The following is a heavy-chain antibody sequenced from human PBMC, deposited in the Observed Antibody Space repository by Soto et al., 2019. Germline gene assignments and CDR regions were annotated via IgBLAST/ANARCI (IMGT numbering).Heavy chain of an antibody. D-gene: IGHD3-10*01. V-gene: IGHV3-21*01. Sequence: EVQLVESGGGLVKPGGSLRLSCAASGFTFSSYSMNWVRQAPGKGLEWVSSISSSSSYIYYADSVKGRFTISRDNAKNSLYLQMNSLRAEDTAVYYCARDRGEVPANYGSGSYYPYYFDYWGQGTLVTVSS. CDR1: GFTFSSYS. J-gene: IGHJ4*02. CDR2: ISSSSSYI. CDR3: ARDRGEVPANYGSGSYYPYYFDY.